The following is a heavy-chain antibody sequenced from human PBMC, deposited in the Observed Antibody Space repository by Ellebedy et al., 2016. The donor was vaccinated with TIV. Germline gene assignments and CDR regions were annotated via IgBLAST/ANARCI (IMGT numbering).Heavy chain of an antibody. J-gene: IGHJ6*03. CDR3: TATANHGYLDV. CDR2: IRSKGHNYAT. CDR1: GFNFSGSA. V-gene: IGHV3-73*01. Sequence: GGSLRLSXAASGFNFSGSAMHWVRQASGKELEWVGRIRSKGHNYATIYGASVKGRFTFSRDDSKNTAYLQMSSLKTEDTAVYYCTATANHGYLDVWGKGATVTVSS.